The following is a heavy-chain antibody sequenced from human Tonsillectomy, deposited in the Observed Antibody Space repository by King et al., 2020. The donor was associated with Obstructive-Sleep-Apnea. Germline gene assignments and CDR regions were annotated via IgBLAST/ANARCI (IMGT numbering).Heavy chain of an antibody. J-gene: IGHJ4*02. Sequence: VQLVESGGVVVQPGGSLRLSCAASGFTFDDYTMHWVRQAPGKGLEWVSLISWDGGSTYYADSVKGRFTISRDNSKNSLYLQMNSLRTEDTALYYCAKASYGVDIVATIDYWGQGTLVTVSS. CDR2: ISWDGGST. CDR3: AKASYGVDIVATIDY. V-gene: IGHV3-43*01. CDR1: GFTFDDYT. D-gene: IGHD5-12*01.